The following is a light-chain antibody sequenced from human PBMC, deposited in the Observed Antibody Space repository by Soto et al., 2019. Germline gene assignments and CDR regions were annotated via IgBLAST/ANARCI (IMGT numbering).Light chain of an antibody. Sequence: EIFMTQSPSTLSVSPLEIATLSCRASQSVSSNLAWYQQKPGQAPRLLIYGASTRATGIPARFSGSGSGTEFTLTISRLEPEDFALFFCQHYGGSLWTFGQGTKVDIK. CDR2: GAS. CDR3: QHYGGSLWT. CDR1: QSVSSN. J-gene: IGKJ1*01. V-gene: IGKV3-15*01.